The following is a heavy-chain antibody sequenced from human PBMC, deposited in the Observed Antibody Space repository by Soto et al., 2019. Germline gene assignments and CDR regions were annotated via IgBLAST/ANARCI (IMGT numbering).Heavy chain of an antibody. CDR2: IKQDGSEK. CDR3: ARDGVITFGGVIVADY. CDR1: GFTFSDYW. J-gene: IGHJ4*02. D-gene: IGHD3-16*02. V-gene: IGHV3-7*05. Sequence: EVHLVESGGGLVQPGGSLRLACAASGFTFSDYWMSWVRQAPGKGLEWGANIKQDGSEKFYVNSVEGRFTISRDNAKNSLYLQRNSLRSEDTAVYYCARDGVITFGGVIVADYWGQGTLVTVSS.